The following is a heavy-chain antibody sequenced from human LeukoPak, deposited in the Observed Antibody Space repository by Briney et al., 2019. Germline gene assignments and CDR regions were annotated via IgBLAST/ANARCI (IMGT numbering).Heavy chain of an antibody. CDR1: GFSFSDAW. D-gene: IGHD3-10*01. CDR3: TTYGSGRNFDY. J-gene: IGHJ4*02. V-gene: IGHV3-15*04. CDR2: IESKTDGGTT. Sequence: PGGALRLSCAASGFSFSDAWMRWVRQIPGKGVEWVGRIESKTDGGTTDYAAPVKGRFNTSSDNSTNPLYLQMNSLKSEDTAVYYCTTYGSGRNFDYWGQGILVTVSS.